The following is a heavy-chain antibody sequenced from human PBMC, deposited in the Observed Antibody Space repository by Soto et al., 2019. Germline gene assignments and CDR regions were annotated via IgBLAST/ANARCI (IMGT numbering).Heavy chain of an antibody. Sequence: QLQLQESGSRLVEPAQTLSLTCAVSGGSINSAGYSWNWIRQPPGEGLQWIGYIYHSGSFLYNPSLKSRVTISLDRSKNQFSLRLNSVTAADTAVFYCARSVSYRSGWWPYYFDYWGQGALVTVSS. D-gene: IGHD6-19*01. CDR3: ARSVSYRSGWWPYYFDY. J-gene: IGHJ4*02. CDR2: IYHSGSF. V-gene: IGHV4-30-2*01. CDR1: GGSINSAGYS.